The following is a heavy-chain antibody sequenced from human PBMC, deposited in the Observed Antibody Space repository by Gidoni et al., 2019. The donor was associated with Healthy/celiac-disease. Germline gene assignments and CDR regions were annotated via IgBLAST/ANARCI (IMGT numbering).Heavy chain of an antibody. CDR3: ARERTYDIYRGLDV. V-gene: IGHV4-31*03. CDR2: IYYSGST. Sequence: QVQLQESGPGLVKPSKTLSRTCTVSGGSISSGGYYWSWIRQHPGKGLAWIGYIYYSGSTYSHPSLKSRVTISVDTSKNQFSLKLSSVTAADTAVYYCARERTYDIYRGLDVWGKGTTVTVSS. CDR1: GGSISSGGYY. J-gene: IGHJ6*04. D-gene: IGHD3-9*01.